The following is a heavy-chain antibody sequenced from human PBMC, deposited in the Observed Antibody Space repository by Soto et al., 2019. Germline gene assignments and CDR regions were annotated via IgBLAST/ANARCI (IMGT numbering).Heavy chain of an antibody. CDR1: GGSISSGGYY. V-gene: IGHV4-31*03. J-gene: IGHJ6*03. D-gene: IGHD1-20*01. CDR3: ARDRRITGTPTGLGYYYYMDV. CDR2: IYYSGST. Sequence: SETLSLTCTVSGGSISSGGYYWSWIRQHPGKGLEWIGYIYYSGSTYYNPSLKSRVTISVDTSKNQFSLKLSSVTAADTAVYYCARDRRITGTPTGLGYYYYMDVWGKGTTVTVSS.